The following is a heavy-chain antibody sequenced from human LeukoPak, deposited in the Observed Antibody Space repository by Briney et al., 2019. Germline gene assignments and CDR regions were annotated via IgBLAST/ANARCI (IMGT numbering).Heavy chain of an antibody. V-gene: IGHV3-53*01. CDR1: GFTVSSNY. D-gene: IGHD1-26*01. J-gene: IGHJ4*02. CDR3: ARDLMGELPTDY. CDR2: IYSGGST. Sequence: GGSLRLSCAASGFTVSSNYMSWVRQAPGKGLEWVSVIYSGGSTYYADSVKGRFTISRDNSKNTLYLQMNSLRAEDTAVYYCARDLMGELPTDYWGQGTLVTVSS.